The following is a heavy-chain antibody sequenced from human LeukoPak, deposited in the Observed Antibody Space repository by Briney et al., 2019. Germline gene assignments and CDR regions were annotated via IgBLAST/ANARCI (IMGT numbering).Heavy chain of an antibody. V-gene: IGHV1-69*01. CDR3: ARGPPRSSPHYGMDV. CDR1: GGTFSSYA. J-gene: IGHJ6*02. CDR2: IIPIFGTA. D-gene: IGHD6-6*01. Sequence: SVKVSCKASGGTFSSYAISWVRQAPGQGLEWMGGIIPIFGTANYAQKFQGRVTIAADESTSTAYMELSSLRSEDTAVYYCARGPPRSSPHYGMDVWGRGTTVTASS.